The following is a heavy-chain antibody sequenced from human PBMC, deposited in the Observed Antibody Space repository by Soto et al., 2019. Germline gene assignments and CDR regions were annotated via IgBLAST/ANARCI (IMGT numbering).Heavy chain of an antibody. Sequence: SETLSLTCTVSGGSISNYYWSWIRQPPGRGLEWIGHIFYSGSTNYNPAIKSRVTISVDTSNSQITIKLSSVTAAHTAIYYCAKDSGYNYGYFRWFDPWGQGTLVTVS. CDR2: IFYSGST. CDR1: GGSISNYY. D-gene: IGHD5-18*01. V-gene: IGHV4-59*01. J-gene: IGHJ5*02. CDR3: AKDSGYNYGYFRWFDP.